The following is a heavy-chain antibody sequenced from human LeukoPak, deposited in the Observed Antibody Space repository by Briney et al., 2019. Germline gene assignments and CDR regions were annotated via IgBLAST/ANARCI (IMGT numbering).Heavy chain of an antibody. J-gene: IGHJ4*02. CDR2: INPGGTET. D-gene: IGHD6-19*01. CDR3: GRFGYVAGVDL. Sequence: QPGGSLRLSCAASGFFLSTYWVTWVRQAPGTGLECVANINPGGTETYYVEPVKGRFTISRDNTKNLVYLQTNRLTAEHSSVYHCGRFGYVAGVDLWGQGTMVTVSS. CDR1: GFFLSTYW. V-gene: IGHV3-7*01.